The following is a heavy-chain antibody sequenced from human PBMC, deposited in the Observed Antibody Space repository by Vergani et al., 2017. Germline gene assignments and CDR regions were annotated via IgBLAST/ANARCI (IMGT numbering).Heavy chain of an antibody. CDR3: ARGADYKGYMDV. CDR1: GGSFSGYY. CDR2: IYYSGST. V-gene: IGHV4-34*11. J-gene: IGHJ6*03. D-gene: IGHD4-11*01. Sequence: QVQLQQWGAGLLKPSETLSLTCAVYGGSFSGYYWSWIRQPPGKGLEWIGYIYYSGSTNYNPSLKSRVTISVDTSKNQFSLKLSSVTAADTAVYYCARGADYKGYMDVWGKGTTVTVSS.